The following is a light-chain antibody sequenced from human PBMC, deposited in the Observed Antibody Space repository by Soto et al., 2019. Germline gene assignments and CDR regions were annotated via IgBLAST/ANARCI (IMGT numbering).Light chain of an antibody. CDR1: SSDVGFYNY. CDR2: DVT. J-gene: IGLJ2*01. Sequence: QSALTQPASVSGSPGQSITISCTGTSSDVGFYNYVSWYQQLPGKAPKLMIYDVTNRPSGVSNRFSGYKSGNTASLIISGLQAEDEADYSCSSYSSSSTVVFGGGTKLTVL. CDR3: SSYSSSSTVV. V-gene: IGLV2-14*01.